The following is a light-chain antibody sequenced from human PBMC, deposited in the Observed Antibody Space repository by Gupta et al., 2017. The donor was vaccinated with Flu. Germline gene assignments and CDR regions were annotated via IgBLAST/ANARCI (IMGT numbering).Light chain of an antibody. Sequence: SLSPGERATLSCRASQSVSSSLAWYQQKPGRAPILLVYDVFKRATAIPDRFSGSGSGTDFTLTISSLEPEDFAVYYCQSWVTFGGGTKVEFK. V-gene: IGKV3-11*01. CDR1: QSVSSS. J-gene: IGKJ4*01. CDR2: DVF. CDR3: QSWVT.